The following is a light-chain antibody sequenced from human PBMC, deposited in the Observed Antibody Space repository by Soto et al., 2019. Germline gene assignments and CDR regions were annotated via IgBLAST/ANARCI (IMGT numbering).Light chain of an antibody. J-gene: IGKJ2*01. V-gene: IGKV3-20*01. Sequence: EIVLTQSPVTLSLSPGDRATLSCRTSQSVTSSYLAWYQQRPGQAPRLLIYGTSSRATGIPDRFSGSGSGTDLALTISSLEPEDFEVYYCQQYNSSPPLYTFGQGTKLEIK. CDR1: QSVTSSY. CDR3: QQYNSSPPLYT. CDR2: GTS.